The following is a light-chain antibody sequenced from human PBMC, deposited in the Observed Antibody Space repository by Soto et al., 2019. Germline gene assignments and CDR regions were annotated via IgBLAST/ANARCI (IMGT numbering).Light chain of an antibody. Sequence: DIVMTQSPASLAVSLGERAAIKCKSSQSVLVSSMNENCLGWYQQKPGQPPKLLIYWASTRASGVPDRFSGSGSETDFTLTITSLQAEDVALYYCQQCYSPPWTFGQGTKVEIK. CDR1: QSVLVSSMNENC. CDR3: QQCYSPPWT. J-gene: IGKJ1*01. V-gene: IGKV4-1*01. CDR2: WAS.